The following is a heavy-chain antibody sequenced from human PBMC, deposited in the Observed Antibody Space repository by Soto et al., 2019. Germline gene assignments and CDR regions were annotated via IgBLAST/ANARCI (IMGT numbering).Heavy chain of an antibody. Sequence: QVQLVQSGAEVKKPGSSVKVSCKASGGTFSSYAISWVRQAPGQGLEWMGGIIPIFGTANYAQKFQGRVTMTADKSTSTAYMELSSLRSEDTAVYDCAREGPNSGTADYWGQGTLVTVSS. D-gene: IGHD1-1*01. J-gene: IGHJ4*02. V-gene: IGHV1-69*06. CDR1: GGTFSSYA. CDR2: IIPIFGTA. CDR3: AREGPNSGTADY.